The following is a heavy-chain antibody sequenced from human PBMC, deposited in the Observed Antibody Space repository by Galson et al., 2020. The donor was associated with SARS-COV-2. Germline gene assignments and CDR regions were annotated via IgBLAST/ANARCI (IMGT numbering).Heavy chain of an antibody. V-gene: IGHV4-34*01. Sequence: SETLSLTCAVYGGSFSGYSWTWIRQAPGKGQAWIGEIKSGGDTKYSPSLSGRVTLSVDTSRNQFSLKLTSVSAADTALYFCARGRQGVVPSPVLGLGPFYSYYYMDVWGKGTTVIVSS. D-gene: IGHD3-16*01. CDR3: ARGRQGVVPSPVLGLGPFYSYYYMDV. J-gene: IGHJ6*03. CDR1: GGSFSGYS. CDR2: IKSGGDT.